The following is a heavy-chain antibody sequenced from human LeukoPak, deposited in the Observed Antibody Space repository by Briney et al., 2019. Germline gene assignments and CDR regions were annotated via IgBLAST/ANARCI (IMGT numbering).Heavy chain of an antibody. CDR3: SLWSGYYHYYYYGMDV. V-gene: IGHV1-69*13. J-gene: IGHJ6*02. CDR2: IIPIFGTA. D-gene: IGHD3-3*01. CDR1: GGTFSSYA. Sequence: SVKVSCKASGGTFSSYAISWVRQAPGQGLEWMGGIIPIFGTANYAQKFQGRVTITADESTSTAYMELSSLRSEDTAVYYCSLWSGYYHYYYYGMDVWGQGTTVTVSS.